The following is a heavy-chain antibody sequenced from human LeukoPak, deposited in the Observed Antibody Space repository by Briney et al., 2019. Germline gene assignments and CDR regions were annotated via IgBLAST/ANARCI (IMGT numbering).Heavy chain of an antibody. D-gene: IGHD2-21*01. CDR2: IKSKTDGGTT. CDR3: TTDLFGPGAELYGMDV. Sequence: PGGSLRLSCAASGFTFSNAWMDWVRQAPGKGLEWVGRIKSKTDGGTTDYAAPVKGRFTISRDDSKNTLYLQMNSLKTEDTAVYYCTTDLFGPGAELYGMDVWGQGTTVTVSS. J-gene: IGHJ6*02. V-gene: IGHV3-15*07. CDR1: GFTFSNAW.